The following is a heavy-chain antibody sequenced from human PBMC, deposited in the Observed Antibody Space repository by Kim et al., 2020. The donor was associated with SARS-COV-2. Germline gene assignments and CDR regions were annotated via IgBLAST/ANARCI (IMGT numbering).Heavy chain of an antibody. CDR1: GGSISSYY. J-gene: IGHJ6*02. Sequence: SETLSLTCTVSGGSISSYYWSWIRQPPGKGLEWIGYIYYSGSTNYNPSLKSRVTISVDTSKNQFSLKLSSVTAADTAVYYCARVGLAYCGGDCYSSLYYYYGMDVWGQGTTVTVSS. CDR3: ARVGLAYCGGDCYSSLYYYYGMDV. V-gene: IGHV4-59*01. CDR2: IYYSGST. D-gene: IGHD2-21*02.